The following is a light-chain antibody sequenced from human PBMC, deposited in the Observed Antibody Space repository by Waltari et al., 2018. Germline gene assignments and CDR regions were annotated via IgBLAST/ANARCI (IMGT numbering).Light chain of an antibody. J-gene: IGKJ2*01. CDR3: QQYYDGRT. V-gene: IGKV3-15*01. CDR1: QSISIY. Sequence: EIVMTQSPATLSVSPGERATLSCRASQSISIYLAWFQQKPGQAPRLLIYHGSTRATGIPARLSGSGSGTEFTLTISSLQSEDFAVYYCQQYYDGRTFGQGTKLEIK. CDR2: HGS.